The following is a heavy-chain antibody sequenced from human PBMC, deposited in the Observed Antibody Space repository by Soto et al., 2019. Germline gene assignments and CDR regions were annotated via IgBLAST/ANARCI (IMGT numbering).Heavy chain of an antibody. Sequence: SETLSLTCTVSGGSISSYYWSWIRQPPGKGLEWIGYIYYSGSTNYNPSLKSRVTISVDTSKNQFSLKLSSVTAADTAVYYCARGEEQLGEYYYGMDVWGQETTVTVSS. CDR2: IYYSGST. CDR1: GGSISSYY. V-gene: IGHV4-59*01. D-gene: IGHD6-6*01. J-gene: IGHJ6*02. CDR3: ARGEEQLGEYYYGMDV.